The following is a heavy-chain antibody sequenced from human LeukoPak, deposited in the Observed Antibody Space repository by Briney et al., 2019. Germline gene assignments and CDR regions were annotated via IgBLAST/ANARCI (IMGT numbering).Heavy chain of an antibody. D-gene: IGHD4-17*01. Sequence: GGSLRLSCAASGFTFSSYWMHWVRQPLGKGLVWVSRINPDGTTTNYADSVKGRFTISRDNAKNTVYLQMNSLTVEDTALYYCVRIATVTTPDYWGQGTLVTVSS. CDR1: GFTFSSYW. J-gene: IGHJ4*02. CDR3: VRIATVTTPDY. CDR2: INPDGTTT. V-gene: IGHV3-74*01.